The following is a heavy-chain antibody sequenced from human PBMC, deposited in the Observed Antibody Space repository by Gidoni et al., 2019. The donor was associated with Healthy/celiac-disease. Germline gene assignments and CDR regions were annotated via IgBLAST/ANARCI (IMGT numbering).Heavy chain of an antibody. D-gene: IGHD2-21*02. J-gene: IGHJ4*02. CDR3: GGNSDRSFDY. CDR2: IIPILGIA. Sequence: QVQLVQSGAEVKKPGSSVQVSFKASGGTFSSYTISWVRQDPGQGLEWMGRIIPILGIANYEQKFQGRVTITADKATRTAYMELSSLRSEDTAVYYCGGNSDRSFDYWGQGTLVNVSS. V-gene: IGHV1-69*02. CDR1: GGTFSSYT.